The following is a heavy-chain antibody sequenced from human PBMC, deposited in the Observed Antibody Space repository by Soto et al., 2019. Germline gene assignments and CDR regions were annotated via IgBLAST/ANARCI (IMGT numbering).Heavy chain of an antibody. V-gene: IGHV3-13*01. CDR3: AKSQEIGTHFFDS. CDR1: GFTFSGFD. CDR2: IGTAGDT. D-gene: IGHD6-13*01. Sequence: GGSLRLSCEASGFTFSGFDMHWVRQPTVKGLEWVSSIGTAGDTYYAVSVKGRFTISRDNAKNSLSLQMNSLRAGDMAVYFCAKSQEIGTHFFDSWGQGTQVTVSS. J-gene: IGHJ4*02.